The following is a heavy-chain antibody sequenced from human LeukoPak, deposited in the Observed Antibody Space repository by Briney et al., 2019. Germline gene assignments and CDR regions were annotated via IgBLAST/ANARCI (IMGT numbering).Heavy chain of an antibody. CDR1: GYSISSGYY. V-gene: IGHV4-38-2*02. CDR3: AREASHQGYYDFWSGYYNDY. Sequence: SETLSLTCTVSGYSISSGYYWGWIRQPPGKGLEWIGSIYHSGSTYYNPSLKSRVTISVDTSKNQFSLTLSSVTAADTAVYYCAREASHQGYYDFWSGYYNDYWGQGTLVTVSS. J-gene: IGHJ4*02. D-gene: IGHD3-3*01. CDR2: IYHSGST.